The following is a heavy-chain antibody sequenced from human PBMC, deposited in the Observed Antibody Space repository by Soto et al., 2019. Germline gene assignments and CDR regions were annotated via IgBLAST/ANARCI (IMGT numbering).Heavy chain of an antibody. CDR1: GFTFSSYA. D-gene: IGHD6-25*01. J-gene: IGHJ5*02. CDR2: ISGSGGST. CDR3: AKDFSAALNWFDT. Sequence: PGGSLRLSCAASGFTFSSYAMSWVRQAPGKGLEWVSGISGSGGSTYYADSVQGRFIISRDNSKNTLYLHMNSLRVEDTAIYYCAKDFSAALNWFDTWGQGTLVTVSS. V-gene: IGHV3-23*01.